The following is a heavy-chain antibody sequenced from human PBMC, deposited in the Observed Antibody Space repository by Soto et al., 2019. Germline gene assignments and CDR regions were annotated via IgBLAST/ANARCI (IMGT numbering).Heavy chain of an antibody. D-gene: IGHD3-10*01. Sequence: GGSLRLSCTVTGLTFRSYWMNWVRQAPGGGLEWVANIDGDGSEKTYAGSIRGRFTISRNNVKNSLDLQMSNLRVGDTAMYYCATGPLDYWGQGTLVTVSS. J-gene: IGHJ4*02. V-gene: IGHV3-7*03. CDR2: IDGDGSEK. CDR1: GLTFRSYW. CDR3: ATGPLDY.